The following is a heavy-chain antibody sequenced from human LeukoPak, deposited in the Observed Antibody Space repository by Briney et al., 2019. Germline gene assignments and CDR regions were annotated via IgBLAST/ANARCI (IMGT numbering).Heavy chain of an antibody. Sequence: GGSLRLSCAASGFSVSTSYMSWVRQAPGKGLEWVSSISGSGGSTHYADSVKGRFTISRDKTKNTLYLQMNSLRAEDTAVYYCAKSAYYDASGYYREYYFDYWGQGTLVTVSS. CDR3: AKSAYYDASGYYREYYFDY. V-gene: IGHV3-23*01. D-gene: IGHD3-22*01. J-gene: IGHJ4*02. CDR2: ISGSGGST. CDR1: GFSVSTSY.